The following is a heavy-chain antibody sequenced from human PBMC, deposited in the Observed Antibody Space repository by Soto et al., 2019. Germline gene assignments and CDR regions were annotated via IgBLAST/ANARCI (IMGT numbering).Heavy chain of an antibody. Sequence: SETLSLTCTVSGGSISSGDYYWSWIRQPPGKGLEWIGYIYYSGSTYYNPSLKSRVTISVDTSKNQFSLKLSSVTAADTAVYYCARVRAYDILTGYYTNSYYFDYWGQGTLVTVSS. CDR2: IYYSGST. V-gene: IGHV4-30-4*01. CDR1: GGSISSGDYY. CDR3: ARVRAYDILTGYYTNSYYFDY. J-gene: IGHJ4*02. D-gene: IGHD3-9*01.